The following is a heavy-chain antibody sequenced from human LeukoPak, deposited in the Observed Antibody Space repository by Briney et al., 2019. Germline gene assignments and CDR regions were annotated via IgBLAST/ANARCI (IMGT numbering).Heavy chain of an antibody. CDR3: ARSGLGRAFDI. CDR2: INSDRTTT. CDR1: AFTINNIR. V-gene: IGHV3-74*01. Sequence: AGSLSLSSAASAFTINNIRMHWVRHGQGKGLLWVSRINSDRTTTTCADSVRGRFTISRDNAQNTFYLEMKSLRDDDTGVYFCARSGLGRAFDIWGQGTMVTVSS. D-gene: IGHD3-9*01. J-gene: IGHJ3*02.